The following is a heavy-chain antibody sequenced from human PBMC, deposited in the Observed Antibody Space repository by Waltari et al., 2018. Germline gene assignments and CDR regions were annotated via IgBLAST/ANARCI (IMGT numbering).Heavy chain of an antibody. D-gene: IGHD6-6*01. CDR2: IYHSGST. J-gene: IGHJ4*02. CDR3: AREADSSSSSPFDY. V-gene: IGHV4-38-2*02. Sequence: QVQLQESGPGLVKPSETLSLTCAVSGYSISSGYYWGWIRQPPGKGLEWIGSIYHSGSTYYNPSLKSRVTISVDTSKNQFSLKLSSVTAADTAVYYCAREADSSSSSPFDYWGQGTLVTVSS. CDR1: GYSISSGYY.